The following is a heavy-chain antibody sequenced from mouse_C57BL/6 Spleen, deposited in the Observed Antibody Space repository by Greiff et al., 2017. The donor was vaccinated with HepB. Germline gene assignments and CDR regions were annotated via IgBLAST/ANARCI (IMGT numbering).Heavy chain of an antibody. CDR1: GFTFSDYG. CDR2: ISSGSSTI. Sequence: DVKLVESGGGLVKPGGSLKLSCAASGFTFSDYGMHWVRQAPEKGLEWVAYISSGSSTIYYADTVKGRFTISRDNAKNTLFLQMTSLRSEDTAMYYCARGGSVVAHYYAMDYWGQGTSVTVSS. CDR3: ARGGSVVAHYYAMDY. D-gene: IGHD1-1*01. V-gene: IGHV5-17*01. J-gene: IGHJ4*01.